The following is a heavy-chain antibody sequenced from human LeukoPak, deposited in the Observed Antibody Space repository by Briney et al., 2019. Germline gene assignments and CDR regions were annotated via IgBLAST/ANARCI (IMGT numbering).Heavy chain of an antibody. CDR1: GFTFDDYA. J-gene: IGHJ4*02. Sequence: GGSLRLSCAASGFTFDDYAMHWVRQAPGKGLEWVSGISWNSGSIDYADSVKGRFTIPRDNAKNSLYLQMNSLRGEDMALYYCAKAESSAWHRPFDYWGQGTLVTVSS. CDR2: ISWNSGSI. CDR3: AKAESSAWHRPFDY. V-gene: IGHV3-9*03. D-gene: IGHD6-19*01.